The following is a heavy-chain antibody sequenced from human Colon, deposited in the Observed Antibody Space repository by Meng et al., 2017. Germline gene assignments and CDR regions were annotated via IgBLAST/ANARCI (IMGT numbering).Heavy chain of an antibody. CDR2: ISSDANYK. D-gene: IGHD1-14*01. J-gene: IGHJ4*02. V-gene: IGHV3-30*01. Sequence: VWRVESGGGVVQPGRSLRLSCVAFGFNFNTYAMHWVRQAPGKGLEWVAVISSDANYKYYAASVQGRFSISRDNSENTVYLQMNSLRPEDMSTYYCASSHNLYLVYWGQGTLVTVSS. CDR3: ASSHNLYLVY. CDR1: GFNFNTYA.